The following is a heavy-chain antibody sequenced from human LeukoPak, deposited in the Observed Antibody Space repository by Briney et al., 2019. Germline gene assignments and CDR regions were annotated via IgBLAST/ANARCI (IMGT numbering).Heavy chain of an antibody. V-gene: IGHV4-38-2*02. CDR2: IYHSGST. CDR3: ARDRAVTTFDY. J-gene: IGHJ4*02. D-gene: IGHD4-17*01. CDR1: GYSISSGYY. Sequence: SETLSPTCAVSGYSISSGYYWGWIRQPPGKGLEWIGNIYHSGSTYYNPSLKSRVTISVDTSKNQFSLKLSSVTAADTAVYYCARDRAVTTFDYWGQGTLVTVSS.